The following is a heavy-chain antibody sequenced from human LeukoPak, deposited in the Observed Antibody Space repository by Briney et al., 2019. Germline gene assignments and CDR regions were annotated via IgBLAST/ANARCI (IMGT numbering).Heavy chain of an antibody. V-gene: IGHV3-64*04. J-gene: IGHJ4*02. CDR1: GFTFSSYA. Sequence: PGGSLRLSCSASGFTFSSYAMHWVRQAPGKGLEYVSAISSNGGSTYYADSVKGRFTISRDNSKNTLYLQMNSLRAEDTTVYYCAKDYHSTVPLNFDYWGQGTLVTVSS. D-gene: IGHD4-17*01. CDR3: AKDYHSTVPLNFDY. CDR2: ISSNGGST.